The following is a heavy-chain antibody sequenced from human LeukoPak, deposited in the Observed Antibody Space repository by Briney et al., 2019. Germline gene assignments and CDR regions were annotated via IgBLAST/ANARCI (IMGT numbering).Heavy chain of an antibody. CDR1: GFTFSSYV. CDR2: ISGSGDST. D-gene: IGHD2-2*01. CDR3: AKNSRVVVVTPNDY. Sequence: GGSLRLSCAASGFTFSSYVMNWVRQAPGKGLEWVSGISGSGDSTCYADSVEGRFTISRDNSKNSLYLQMNSLRAEDTAVYYCAKNSRVVVVTPNDYWGQGTLVTVSS. V-gene: IGHV3-23*01. J-gene: IGHJ4*02.